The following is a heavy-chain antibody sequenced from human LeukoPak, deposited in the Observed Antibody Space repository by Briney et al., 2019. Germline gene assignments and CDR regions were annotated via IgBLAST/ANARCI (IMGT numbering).Heavy chain of an antibody. Sequence: GGSLRLSCAASGFTFSNAWMNWVRQAPGKGLEWVGRIKSKTDGGTTDYAAPVKGRFTISRDDSKNTLYLQMNSLKTEDTAVYYCTTASFETFWSGFMYYFDSWSQGTLVTVSS. D-gene: IGHD3-3*01. V-gene: IGHV3-15*07. CDR3: TTASFETFWSGFMYYFDS. CDR2: IKSKTDGGTT. J-gene: IGHJ4*02. CDR1: GFTFSNAW.